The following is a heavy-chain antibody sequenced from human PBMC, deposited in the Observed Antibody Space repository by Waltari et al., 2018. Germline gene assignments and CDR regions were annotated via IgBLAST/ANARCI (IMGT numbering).Heavy chain of an antibody. CDR1: GGSISSSSYY. J-gene: IGHJ3*02. CDR3: ASGDCRELLLDGDDAFDI. D-gene: IGHD3-10*01. V-gene: IGHV4-39*07. CDR2: IYYSGST. Sequence: QLQLKESRPGLVKPSETLSLTCTVSGGSISSSSYYWGWIRKPPGKGREWIGSIYYSGSTYYNPSLKSRVTISVDTSKNQFSLKLSSVTAADTAVYYCASGDCRELLLDGDDAFDIWGQGTMVTVSS.